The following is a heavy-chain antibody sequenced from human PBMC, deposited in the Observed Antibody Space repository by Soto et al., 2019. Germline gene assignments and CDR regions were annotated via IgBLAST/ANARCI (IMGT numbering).Heavy chain of an antibody. CDR3: ARDGYGSGSYYNLNWFDP. J-gene: IGHJ5*02. V-gene: IGHV4-4*07. CDR1: GGSISSYY. Sequence: PSETLSLTCTVSGGSISSYYWSWIRQPAGKGLEWIGRIYTSGSTNYNPSLKSRVTMSVDTSKNQFSLKLSSVTAADTAVYYCARDGYGSGSYYNLNWFDPWGQGTLVTVSS. CDR2: IYTSGST. D-gene: IGHD3-10*01.